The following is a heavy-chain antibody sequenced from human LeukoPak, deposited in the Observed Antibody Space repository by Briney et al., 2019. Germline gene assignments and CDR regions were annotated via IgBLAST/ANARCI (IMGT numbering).Heavy chain of an antibody. CDR3: ARGITRYCSGGSCYYY. V-gene: IGHV1-8*01. CDR1: GYTFTSYD. Sequence: ASVTVSCKASGYTFTSYDINWVRQATGQGLEWMGWMNPNSGNTGYAQKFQGRVTMTRNTSISTAYMELSSLRSEDTAVYYCARGITRYCSGGSCYYYWGQGTLVTVSS. CDR2: MNPNSGNT. J-gene: IGHJ4*02. D-gene: IGHD2-15*01.